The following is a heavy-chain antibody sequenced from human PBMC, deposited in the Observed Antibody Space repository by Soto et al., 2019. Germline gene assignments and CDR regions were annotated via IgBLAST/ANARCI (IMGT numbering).Heavy chain of an antibody. J-gene: IGHJ6*02. D-gene: IGHD3-3*01. Sequence: QVQLVQSGAEVKKPGSSVKVSCKASGGTFSSYDISWVRQAPGQGLEWMGGFIPIFGTANYAQKFQGRVTITADESTSTAYTELSSLRSEDTDVYYCASDGSYDFWSWHYGIDVWFQGTTVTVS. V-gene: IGHV1-69*01. CDR3: ASDGSYDFWSWHYGIDV. CDR1: GGTFSSYD. CDR2: FIPIFGTA.